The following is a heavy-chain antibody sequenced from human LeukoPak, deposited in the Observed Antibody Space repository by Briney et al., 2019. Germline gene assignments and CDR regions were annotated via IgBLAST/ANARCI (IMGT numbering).Heavy chain of an antibody. CDR1: GFTFRSYW. J-gene: IGHJ4*02. V-gene: IGHV3-7*05. CDR2: INQDGSDK. Sequence: GGSLRLSCAASGFTFRSYWMSWVRQAPGKGLEWVADINQDGSDKYYVDSVKGRFTISRDNAKSSLYLQVNSLRAEDTAVYYCARDLSQWRTNYFDYWGQGTLVTVSS. D-gene: IGHD6-19*01. CDR3: ARDLSQWRTNYFDY.